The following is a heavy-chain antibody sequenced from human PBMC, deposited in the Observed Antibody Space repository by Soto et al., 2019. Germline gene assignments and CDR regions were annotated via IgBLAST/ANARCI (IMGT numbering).Heavy chain of an antibody. CDR2: INHSGST. Sequence: QVQLQQWGAGLLKPSETLSLTCAVYGGSFSGYYWSWIRQPPGKGLEWIGEINHSGSTNYNPSLKSRVTISVDTSKNQFSLKLRSVTAADTAVYYCAREISSSSYYYYYYYMAVWGKGTTVTVSS. D-gene: IGHD6-6*01. CDR3: AREISSSSYYYYYYYMAV. V-gene: IGHV4-34*01. CDR1: GGSFSGYY. J-gene: IGHJ6*03.